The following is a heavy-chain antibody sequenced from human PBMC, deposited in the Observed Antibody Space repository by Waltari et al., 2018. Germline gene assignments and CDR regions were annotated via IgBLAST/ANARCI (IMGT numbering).Heavy chain of an antibody. V-gene: IGHV3-49*04. CDR3: TRVLRYFDWSTKDY. Sequence: EVLLVASGGGMVQPGRSLTLSCAAYNFDFGEYGMRWVRQAPGNGLEWLGFIRSKAYGETTEYAASVKGRFIISRDDSRSIAYLQMNSLKTEDTAVYYCTRVLRYFDWSTKDYWGQGTLVTVSS. D-gene: IGHD3-9*01. J-gene: IGHJ4*02. CDR1: NFDFGEYG. CDR2: IRSKAYGETT.